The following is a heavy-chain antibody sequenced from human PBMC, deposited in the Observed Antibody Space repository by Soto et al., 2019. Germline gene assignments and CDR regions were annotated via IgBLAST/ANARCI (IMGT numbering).Heavy chain of an antibody. Sequence: QVQLVQSGDEVKKPGASVEVSCKASGYIFVNYGIAWVRQAPGQGLEWMGWISPYTGNTHSARKVQGRLTMTTDTYTSTAYMDLGSLTSDDTAVYYCVMVDNYVTPTPQDVWGQGTTVTVSS. D-gene: IGHD3-16*01. J-gene: IGHJ6*02. V-gene: IGHV1-18*01. CDR3: VMVDNYVTPTPQDV. CDR1: GYIFVNYG. CDR2: ISPYTGNT.